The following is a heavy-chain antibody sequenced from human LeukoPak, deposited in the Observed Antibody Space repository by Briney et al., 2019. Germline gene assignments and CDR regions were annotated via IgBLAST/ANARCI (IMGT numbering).Heavy chain of an antibody. J-gene: IGHJ4*02. D-gene: IGHD5-18*01. CDR2: IYSGGST. CDR3: ARDPPTRYSD. Sequence: GGSLRLSCAASGFTVSSNYMSWVRQAPGKGLEWVSVIYSGGSTYYADSVKGRFTISRHHSKNTLYLQMNSLRAEDTAVYYCARDPPTRYSDWGQGTLVTVSS. CDR1: GFTVSSNY. V-gene: IGHV3-53*04.